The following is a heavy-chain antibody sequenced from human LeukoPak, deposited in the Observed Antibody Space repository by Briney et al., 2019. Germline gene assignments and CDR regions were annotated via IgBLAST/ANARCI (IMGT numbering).Heavy chain of an antibody. CDR3: ASRYCSSTSCYMYYYYGMDV. D-gene: IGHD2-2*02. CDR2: IIPIFGIA. V-gene: IGHV1-69*04. CDR1: GGTFSSYA. J-gene: IGHJ6*02. Sequence: GASVKVSCKASGGTFSSYAISWVRQAPGQGLEWMGRIIPIFGIANYAQKFQGRVRITADKSTSTAYMELSSLRSEDTAVYYCASRYCSSTSCYMYYYYGMDVWGQGTTVTVSS.